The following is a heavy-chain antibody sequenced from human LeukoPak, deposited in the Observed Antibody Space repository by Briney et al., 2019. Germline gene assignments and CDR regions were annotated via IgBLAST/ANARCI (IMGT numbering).Heavy chain of an antibody. Sequence: PSETLSLTCTDSCGSISSYYWSWIRQPPGKGLEWIGYIYYSGSTNYNPSLKSRVTISVDTSKNQFSLKLSSVTAADTAVYYCARDSWYYDFWSGPFDPWGQGTLVTVSS. CDR3: ARDSWYYDFWSGPFDP. CDR2: IYYSGST. CDR1: CGSISSYY. D-gene: IGHD3-3*01. J-gene: IGHJ5*02. V-gene: IGHV4-59*01.